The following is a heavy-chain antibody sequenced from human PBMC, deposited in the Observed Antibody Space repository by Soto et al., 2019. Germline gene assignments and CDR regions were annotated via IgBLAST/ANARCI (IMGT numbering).Heavy chain of an antibody. Sequence: PGGSLRLSCAASGFTFSSYGMHWVRQAPGKGLEWVAVISYDGSNKYYADSVKGRFTISRDNSKNTLYLQMNSLRAEDTAVYYCAKEGFYDFWSGPYYFDYWGQGTLVTVSS. D-gene: IGHD3-3*01. CDR3: AKEGFYDFWSGPYYFDY. V-gene: IGHV3-30*18. J-gene: IGHJ4*02. CDR1: GFTFSSYG. CDR2: ISYDGSNK.